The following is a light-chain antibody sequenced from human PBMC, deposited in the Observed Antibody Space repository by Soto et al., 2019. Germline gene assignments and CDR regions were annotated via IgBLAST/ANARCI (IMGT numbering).Light chain of an antibody. J-gene: IGLJ2*01. CDR1: VLAKKY. V-gene: IGLV3-27*01. CDR2: NDS. Sequence: SSELTQPSSVSVSPGQTARITCSGDVLAKKYARWFQQKPGQAPVLLIYNDSERPSGIPERFSGSSSGTTVTLTISGAQVEDEAVYYCYSAAGINLVVFGGGTKLTVL. CDR3: YSAAGINLVV.